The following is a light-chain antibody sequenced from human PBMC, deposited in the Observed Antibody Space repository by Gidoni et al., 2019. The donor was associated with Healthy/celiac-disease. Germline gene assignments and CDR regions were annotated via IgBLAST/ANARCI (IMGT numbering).Light chain of an antibody. CDR3: QQYDNLPTT. CDR2: DAS. CDR1: HDISNY. Sequence: DIQMTQSPSSLSASVGDRVTITCQASHDISNYLNWYQQKPGKAPKLLIYDASNLETGVPSRFSGSGSGTDFTFTISSLQPEDIATYYCQQYDNLPTTFGGGTKVGIK. J-gene: IGKJ4*01. V-gene: IGKV1-33*01.